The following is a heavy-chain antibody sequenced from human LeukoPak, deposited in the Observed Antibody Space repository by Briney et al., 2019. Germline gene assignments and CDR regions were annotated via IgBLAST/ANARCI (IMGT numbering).Heavy chain of an antibody. CDR1: GGSISSGSYY. CDR3: ARYSSSWYLNWFDP. V-gene: IGHV4-61*01. J-gene: IGHJ5*02. CDR2: IYYSGST. D-gene: IGHD6-13*01. Sequence: SETLSLTCTVSGGSISSGSYYWSWIRQPPGKGLEWIGYIYYSGSTNYNPSLKSRVTISVDTSKNQFSLKLSSVTAADTAVYYCARYSSSWYLNWFDPWGQGTLVTVSS.